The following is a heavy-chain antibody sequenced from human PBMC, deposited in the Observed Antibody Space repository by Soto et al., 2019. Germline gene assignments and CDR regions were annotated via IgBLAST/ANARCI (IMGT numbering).Heavy chain of an antibody. V-gene: IGHV4-34*01. CDR2: INHSGST. D-gene: IGHD3-3*01. CDR1: GGSLSGDY. Sequence: SETLSLTCAVYGGSLSGDYGSWIRQPPGKGLEWIGEINHSGSTNYNPSLKGRLIISVDTSRNQFSLRLTSVTAADTAVYYCARGLYDLRSGDRFDIWGQGTVVTVSS. J-gene: IGHJ3*02. CDR3: ARGLYDLRSGDRFDI.